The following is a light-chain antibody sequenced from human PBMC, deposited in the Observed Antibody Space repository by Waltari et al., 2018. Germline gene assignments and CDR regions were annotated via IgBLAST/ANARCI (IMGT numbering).Light chain of an antibody. CDR2: GNN. CDR1: SSNIGAGSD. J-gene: IGLJ3*02. CDR3: QSYDTSLSVV. Sequence: QSVLTQPPSVSGAPGQRVAIPCTGSSSNIGAGSDVHWYQQLPRPAPKLLIYGNNNRPSGVPDRFFGSTYGTSASLAITGLQAEDEADYYCQSYDTSLSVVFGGGTKLTVL. V-gene: IGLV1-40*01.